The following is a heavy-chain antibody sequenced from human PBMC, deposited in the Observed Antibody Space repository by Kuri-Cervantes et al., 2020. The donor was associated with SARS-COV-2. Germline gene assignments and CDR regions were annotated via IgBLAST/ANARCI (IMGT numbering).Heavy chain of an antibody. D-gene: IGHD3-9*01. CDR1: GFTFSSYG. Sequence: LSLTCAASGFTFSSYGMHWVRQAPGKGLEWVAVISYDGSNKYYADSVKGRSTISRDNSKNTLYLQMNSLRAEDTAVYYCAKDVGYFGGMDVWGQGTTVTVSS. V-gene: IGHV3-30*18. J-gene: IGHJ6*02. CDR3: AKDVGYFGGMDV. CDR2: ISYDGSNK.